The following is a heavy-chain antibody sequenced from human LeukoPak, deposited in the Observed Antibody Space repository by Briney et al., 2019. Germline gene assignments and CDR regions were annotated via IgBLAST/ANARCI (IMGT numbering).Heavy chain of an antibody. CDR3: ASNLYDTIDY. J-gene: IGHJ4*02. CDR1: GYTFTSYG. V-gene: IGHV1-69*13. Sequence: SVTVSCTASGYTFTSYGISWVRQAPGQGLEWMGGIIPIFGTANYAQKFQGRVTITADESTSTAYMELSSLRSEDTAVYYCASNLYDTIDYWGQGTLVTVSS. CDR2: IIPIFGTA. D-gene: IGHD3-22*01.